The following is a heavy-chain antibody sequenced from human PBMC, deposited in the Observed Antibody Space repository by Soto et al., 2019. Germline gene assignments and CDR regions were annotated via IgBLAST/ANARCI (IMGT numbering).Heavy chain of an antibody. CDR2: VIPLLSIS. D-gene: IGHD1-1*01. J-gene: IGHJ6*03. CDR1: GDTFSNHS. V-gene: IGHV1-69*02. CDR3: ARGLQRSKSYYYYYMDV. Sequence: QVQLVQSGAEVKKPGSSVKVSCKASGDTFSNHSINWVRQAPGQGLEWMGRVIPLLSISNYVQKFQGRVTITADRSTSTAYMELSSLRSEDTAMYYCARGLQRSKSYYYYYMDVWGKGTTVTVSS.